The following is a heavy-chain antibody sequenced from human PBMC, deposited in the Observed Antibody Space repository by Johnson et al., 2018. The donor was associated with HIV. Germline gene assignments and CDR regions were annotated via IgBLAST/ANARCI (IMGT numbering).Heavy chain of an antibody. J-gene: IGHJ3*02. Sequence: VQLVESGGGLVQPGGSLRLSCAASGFTFSSYGMSWVRQAPGKWLEWVSGVTGTGGDTYYAESVKGRFTISRDNSKNTLYLQMNKLRAEDTAVYYCARDRGVFWNNDYKGDAFDIWGQGTMVTVSS. CDR3: ARDRGVFWNNDYKGDAFDI. D-gene: IGHD3-3*01. V-gene: IGHV3-23*04. CDR1: GFTFSSYG. CDR2: VTGTGGDT.